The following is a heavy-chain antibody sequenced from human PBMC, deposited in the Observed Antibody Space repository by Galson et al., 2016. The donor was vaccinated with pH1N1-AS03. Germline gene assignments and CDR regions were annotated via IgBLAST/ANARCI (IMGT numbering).Heavy chain of an antibody. D-gene: IGHD1-26*01. CDR2: INPNNGVT. J-gene: IGHJ6*02. CDR3: ARDPRGPCSSATCATTYYFGMDV. CDR1: GYIFAGFY. Sequence: SVKVSCKASGYIFAGFYVHWVRQAPGQGLEWMGWINPNNGVTNYAQQFQAWVTLTADTSISTAYMELYGLKSDDTAVYYCARDPRGPCSSATCATTYYFGMDVWGQGTTVIVSS. V-gene: IGHV1-2*04.